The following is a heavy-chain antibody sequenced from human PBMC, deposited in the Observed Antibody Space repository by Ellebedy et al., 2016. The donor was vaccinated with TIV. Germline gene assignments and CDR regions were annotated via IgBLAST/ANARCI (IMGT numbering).Heavy chain of an antibody. CDR3: TSEDDYGDY. V-gene: IGHV3-49*03. CDR2: IGNEAYGGTT. CDR1: GFTFGDYG. D-gene: IGHD5-24*01. Sequence: GESLKISCRASGFTFGDYGMSWFRQAPGKGLEWVGLIGNEAYGGTTEYAASVKDRFTISRDDSKSIAYLQMNSLKTEDTAVYYCTSEDDYGDYWGQGTLVTVSS. J-gene: IGHJ4*02.